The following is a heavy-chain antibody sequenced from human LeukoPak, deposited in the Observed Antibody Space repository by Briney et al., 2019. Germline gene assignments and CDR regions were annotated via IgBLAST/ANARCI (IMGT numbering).Heavy chain of an antibody. J-gene: IGHJ2*01. V-gene: IGHV4-59*01. CDR3: ARDRPGSYWYFDL. D-gene: IGHD3-10*01. CDR1: GGSISSYY. Sequence: SETLSLTCTVSGGSISSYYWSWIRQPPGKGLEWVGHIYYLGSTNYNPSLKSRVTISIDTSKNYFSLKLNSVIAADTAVYYCARDRPGSYWYFDLWGRGTLVTVSS. CDR2: IYYLGST.